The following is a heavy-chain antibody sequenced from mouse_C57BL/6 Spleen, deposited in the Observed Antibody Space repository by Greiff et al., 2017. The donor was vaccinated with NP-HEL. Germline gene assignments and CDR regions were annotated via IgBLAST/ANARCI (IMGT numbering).Heavy chain of an antibody. CDR2: IYPGDGDT. CDR1: GYAFSSYW. D-gene: IGHD2-4*01. Sequence: QVQLQQSGAELVKPGASVKISCKASGYAFSSYWMNWVKQRPGKGLEWIGQIYPGDGDTNYNGKFKGKATLTADKSSSTAYMQLSSLTSEYSAVYFCARFDYDRGFDYWGQGTTLTVSS. CDR3: ARFDYDRGFDY. V-gene: IGHV1-80*01. J-gene: IGHJ2*01.